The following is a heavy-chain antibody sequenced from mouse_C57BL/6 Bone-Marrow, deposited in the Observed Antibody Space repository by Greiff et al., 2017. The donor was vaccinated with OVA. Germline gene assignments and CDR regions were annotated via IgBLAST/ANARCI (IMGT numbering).Heavy chain of an antibody. V-gene: IGHV1-59*01. D-gene: IGHD2-4*01. J-gene: IGHJ2*01. CDR1: GYTFTSYW. CDR3: ARRIYYDYDDY. Sequence: QVQLQQPGAELVRPGTSVKLSCKASGYTFTSYWMHWVKQRPGQGPEWIGVIDPSDSYTNYNQKFKGKATLTVDTSSSTAYMQLSSLTSEDSAVYYCARRIYYDYDDYWGQGTTLTVSS. CDR2: IDPSDSYT.